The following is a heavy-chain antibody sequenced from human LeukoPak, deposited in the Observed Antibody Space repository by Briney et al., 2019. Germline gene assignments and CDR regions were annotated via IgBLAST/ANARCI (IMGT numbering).Heavy chain of an antibody. D-gene: IGHD6-19*01. CDR3: AKPQWLGGDAFDI. Sequence: SETLSLTCTVSGGSISSYYWSWIRQPPGKGLEWIGYIYYSGSTNYNPSLKSRVTISVDKSKNQLSLKLSSVTAADTAVYYCAKPQWLGGDAFDIWGQGTMVTVSS. J-gene: IGHJ3*02. CDR1: GGSISSYY. CDR2: IYYSGST. V-gene: IGHV4-59*08.